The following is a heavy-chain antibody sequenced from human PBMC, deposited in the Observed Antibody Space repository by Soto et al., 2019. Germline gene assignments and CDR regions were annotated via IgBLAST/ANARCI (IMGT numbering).Heavy chain of an antibody. J-gene: IGHJ4*02. CDR2: IYYSGST. V-gene: IGHV4-39*01. CDR1: GGSISSSSYY. CDR3: ARQETEGPIITIFGVVTPPYYFDY. Sequence: SETLSLTCTVSGGSISSSSYYWGWIRQPPGKGMEWIGSIYYSGSTYYNPSLKSRVTISVDTSKNQFSLKLSSVTAADTAVYYCARQETEGPIITIFGVVTPPYYFDYWGQGTLVTVSS. D-gene: IGHD3-3*01.